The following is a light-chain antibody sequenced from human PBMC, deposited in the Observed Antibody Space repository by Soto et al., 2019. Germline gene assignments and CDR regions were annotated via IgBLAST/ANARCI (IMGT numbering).Light chain of an antibody. Sequence: EIVFTQSPATLSLSPGERATLSFRASQSVSSYLAWYQQKPGQAPRLLIYDASNRATGIPARFSGSGSGTDFTLTISSLEPEDFAVYYCQQRSNWPPFGQGTRLEIK. V-gene: IGKV3-11*01. CDR3: QQRSNWPP. J-gene: IGKJ5*01. CDR1: QSVSSY. CDR2: DAS.